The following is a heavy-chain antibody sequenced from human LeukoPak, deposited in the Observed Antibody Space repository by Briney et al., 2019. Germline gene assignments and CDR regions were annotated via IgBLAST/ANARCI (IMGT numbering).Heavy chain of an antibody. CDR3: ARSPGVRWVTVTDY. V-gene: IGHV1-18*01. J-gene: IGHJ4*01. Sequence: ASVKVSCKASGYTFTSYGISWVRQAPGQGLEWMGWISAYNGNTNYAQKLQGRVTMTTDTSTSTTYMELRSVRSDDTAVYYCARSPGVRWVTVTDYWGRGTLVTVSS. CDR2: ISAYNGNT. D-gene: IGHD4-23*01. CDR1: GYTFTSYG.